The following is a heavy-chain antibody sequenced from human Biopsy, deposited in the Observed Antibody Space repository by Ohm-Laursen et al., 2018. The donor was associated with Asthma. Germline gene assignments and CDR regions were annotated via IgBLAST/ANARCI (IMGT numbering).Heavy chain of an antibody. D-gene: IGHD5-18*01. CDR3: ASDFPKDFVRYNFQF. CDR1: GYSLTDLS. V-gene: IGHV1-24*01. J-gene: IGHJ4*02. CDR2: HDHEEGGT. Sequence: GASVKVSCKISGYSLTDLSMHWVRQAPGQGLEWMGGHDHEEGGTVNARRLQGRVTMTEGTSTDTAYMELSSLSSDDTAVYYCASDFPKDFVRYNFQFWGQGTLVTVSS.